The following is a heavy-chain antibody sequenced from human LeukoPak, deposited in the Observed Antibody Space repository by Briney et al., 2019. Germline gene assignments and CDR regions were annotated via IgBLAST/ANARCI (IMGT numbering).Heavy chain of an antibody. CDR1: RGTFSSYA. D-gene: IGHD3-10*01. CDR2: IIPIFGTA. J-gene: IGHJ4*02. Sequence: SVKVSCKASRGTFSSYAISWVRQAPGQGLEWMGGIIPIFGTANYAQKFQGRVTITADESTSTAYMELSSLRSEDTAVYYCAGSYYNGPFDYWGQGTLVTVSS. V-gene: IGHV1-69*13. CDR3: AGSYYNGPFDY.